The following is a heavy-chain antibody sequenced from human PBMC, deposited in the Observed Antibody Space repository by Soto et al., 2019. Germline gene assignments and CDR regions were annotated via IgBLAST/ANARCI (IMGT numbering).Heavy chain of an antibody. CDR1: GHSISADY. CDR2: VDASGNT. V-gene: IGHV4-4*07. J-gene: IGHJ5*02. CDR3: ARDVGGSVVPHWFDP. D-gene: IGHD3-22*01. Sequence: QVQLQESGPGLVKASETLSLSCTVSGHSISADYWSWIRQPAGKRLEWIGRVDASGNTNYNPSLKSRVTMSVDTSKNQFFLKVRSVTVADTAMYFWARDVGGSVVPHWFDPWGQGALVTVSS.